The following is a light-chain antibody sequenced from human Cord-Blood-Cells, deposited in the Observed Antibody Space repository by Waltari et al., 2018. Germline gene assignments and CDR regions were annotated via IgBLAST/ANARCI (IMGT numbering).Light chain of an antibody. Sequence: SSELPQDPAVSVALGQTVRITCQGDSLRSYYASWYQQKPGQAPVLVIYGKNNRPSGIPDRVSGCSSGNTASLTSTGAQAEDEADYYCNSRDSSGNHVVFGGGTKLTVL. CDR3: NSRDSSGNHVV. J-gene: IGLJ2*01. CDR1: SLRSYY. V-gene: IGLV3-19*01. CDR2: GKN.